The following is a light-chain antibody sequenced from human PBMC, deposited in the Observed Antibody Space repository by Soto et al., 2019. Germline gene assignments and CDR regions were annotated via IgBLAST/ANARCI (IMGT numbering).Light chain of an antibody. CDR1: QSISSW. V-gene: IGKV1-5*03. Sequence: DIQMTQSPSTLSASVGDRVTITCRASQSISSWLAWYQQKPGKAPKLLIQKASNLESGVPSRFSGSGSGTEFTLTISSLQPDDFATYYCQQYNTYSARAFGGGTKVEIK. CDR3: QQYNTYSARA. J-gene: IGKJ4*01. CDR2: KAS.